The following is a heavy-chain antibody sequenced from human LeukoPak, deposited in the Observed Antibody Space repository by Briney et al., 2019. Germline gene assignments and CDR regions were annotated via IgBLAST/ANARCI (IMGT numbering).Heavy chain of an antibody. D-gene: IGHD2-2*02. CDR1: GYTFTGYY. CDR3: GRGHPVVPVAVPDY. J-gene: IGHJ4*02. V-gene: IGHV1-2*02. Sequence: GGSLRLSCAASGYTFTGYYIHWVRQAPGQGLEWMGWIQSNSGGTNYAQKFQGRVTMTRDTSISTAYMELSRLISDDTAVYYCGRGHPVVPVAVPDYWGQGTLVTVSS. CDR2: IQSNSGGT.